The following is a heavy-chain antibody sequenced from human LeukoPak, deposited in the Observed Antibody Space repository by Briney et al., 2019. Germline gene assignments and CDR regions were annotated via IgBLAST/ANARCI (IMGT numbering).Heavy chain of an antibody. V-gene: IGHV1-69*13. D-gene: IGHD3-10*01. CDR1: GGTFSSYA. J-gene: IGHJ6*02. CDR2: IIPIFGTA. Sequence: ASVKVSCKASGGTFSSYAISWVRQAPGQGLEWMGGIIPIFGTANYAQKFQGRVTITADESTSTAYKELSSLRSEDTAVYYCARAGAEGRWFGELIQPHYYYYGMDVWGQGTTVTVSS. CDR3: ARAGAEGRWFGELIQPHYYYYGMDV.